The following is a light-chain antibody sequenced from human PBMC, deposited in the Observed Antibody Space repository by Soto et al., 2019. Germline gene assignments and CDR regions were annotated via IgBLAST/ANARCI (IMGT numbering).Light chain of an antibody. J-gene: IGKJ1*01. CDR2: DTS. CDR1: QSVSRN. CDR3: QQYDNWPPWT. Sequence: TQSPGTVSLSPEERATXXXXXSQSVSRNLAWYPKTPGQAPRLPSYDTSTRATGVPARFSGSGSGTEFTLTISSLQSEDFSDYYCQQYDNWPPWTFGQGT. V-gene: IGKV3-15*01.